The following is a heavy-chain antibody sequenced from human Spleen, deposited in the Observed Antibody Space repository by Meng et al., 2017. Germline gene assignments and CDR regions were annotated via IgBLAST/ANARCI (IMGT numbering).Heavy chain of an antibody. CDR1: GYTFTSYD. J-gene: IGHJ3*02. V-gene: IGHV1-8*03. CDR2: MNPNSGNT. Sequence: ASVKVSCKASGYTFTSYDINWVRQATGQGLEWMGWMNPNSGNTGYAQKFQGRVTITRNTSISTAYMELSSLRSEDTAVYYCARAYGSGSYYNVPDAFDIWGQGTMVTVSS. CDR3: ARAYGSGSYYNVPDAFDI. D-gene: IGHD3-10*01.